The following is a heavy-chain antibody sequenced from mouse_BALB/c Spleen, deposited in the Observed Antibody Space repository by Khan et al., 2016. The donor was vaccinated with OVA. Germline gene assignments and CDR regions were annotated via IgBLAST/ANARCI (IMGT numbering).Heavy chain of an antibody. J-gene: IGHJ3*01. CDR3: ARGGRFAY. Sequence: QVQLQQSGAELVRPGVSVKISCKGSGYTFTDYAMHWVKQSHAKSLEWIGVISTSYGDADYNQNFTGKATITVDKSSSTAYMELARLTSEDSAIYYCARGGRFAYWGQGTLVTVSA. D-gene: IGHD3-3*01. V-gene: IGHV1S137*01. CDR1: GYTFTDYA. CDR2: ISTSYGDA.